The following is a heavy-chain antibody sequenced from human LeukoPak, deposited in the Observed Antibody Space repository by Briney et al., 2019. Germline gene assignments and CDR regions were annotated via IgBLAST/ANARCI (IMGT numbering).Heavy chain of an antibody. D-gene: IGHD3-10*01. V-gene: IGHV3-74*01. Sequence: GGSLRLSCAASGFTFGSYWVHWVRQAPGKGLVWVSRIDREGSSTTYADSVKGRFTISRDNAKNTLYLQMNSLRAEDTAVYYCAKDRGTHYYYYMDVWGKGTTVTVSS. CDR3: AKDRGTHYYYYMDV. CDR2: IDREGSST. CDR1: GFTFGSYW. J-gene: IGHJ6*03.